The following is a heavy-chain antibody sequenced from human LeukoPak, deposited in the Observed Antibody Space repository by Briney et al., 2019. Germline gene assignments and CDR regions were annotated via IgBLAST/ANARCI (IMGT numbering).Heavy chain of an antibody. CDR1: GYTFSNAW. V-gene: IGHV3-15*01. CDR3: TTTSDYGDHKR. J-gene: IGHJ4*02. CDR2: IKSKTDGGTT. D-gene: IGHD4-17*01. Sequence: PGGSLRLSCAASGYTFSNAWMSWVRQAPGKGLEWVGRIKSKTDGGTTDYAAPVKGRFTISRDDSKNTLYLQMNSLKTEDTAVYYCTTTSDYGDHKRWGQGTLVTVSS.